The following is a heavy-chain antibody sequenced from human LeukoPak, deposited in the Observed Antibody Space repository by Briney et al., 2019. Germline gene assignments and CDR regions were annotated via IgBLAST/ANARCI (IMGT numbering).Heavy chain of an antibody. D-gene: IGHD3-3*01. V-gene: IGHV1-8*01. CDR3: ARAEYYDFWSGYSPRMDYYGMDV. J-gene: IGHJ6*02. CDR2: MNPKSGNT. Sequence: ASVKVSCKASRYTFTSYDINWVRQAPGQGLEWMGWMNPKSGNTGYAQKFQGRVTMTRNTSISTAYMELSSLRSEDTAVYYCARAEYYDFWSGYSPRMDYYGMDVWGQGTTVTVSS. CDR1: RYTFTSYD.